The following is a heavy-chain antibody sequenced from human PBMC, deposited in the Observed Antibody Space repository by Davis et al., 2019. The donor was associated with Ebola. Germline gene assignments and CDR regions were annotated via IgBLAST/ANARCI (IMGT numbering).Heavy chain of an antibody. CDR3: ARVDTEGGMDV. J-gene: IGHJ6*02. CDR1: GFTFSSYG. CDR2: IWYDGSNK. V-gene: IGHV3-33*01. D-gene: IGHD5-18*01. Sequence: GESLKISCAASGFTFSSYGMHWVRQAPGKGLEWVAVIWYDGSNKYYADSVKGRFTISRDNSKNTLYLQMNSLRAEDTAVYYCARVDTEGGMDVWDQGTTVTVSS.